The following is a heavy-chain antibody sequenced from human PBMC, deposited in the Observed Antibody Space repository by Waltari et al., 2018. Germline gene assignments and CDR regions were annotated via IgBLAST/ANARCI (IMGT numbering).Heavy chain of an antibody. CDR3: AKGRPSFTYYYGSGDYYYYMDV. Sequence: EVQLLESGGGLVQPGGSLRLSCAASGLTFSSYAMSWVRQATGKGLVWVSVIYSGGSTYYADSVKGRFTISRDNSKNTLYLQMNSLRAEDTAVYYCAKGRPSFTYYYGSGDYYYYMDVWGKGTTVTVSS. D-gene: IGHD3-10*01. J-gene: IGHJ6*03. CDR2: IYSGGST. CDR1: GLTFSSYA. V-gene: IGHV3-23*03.